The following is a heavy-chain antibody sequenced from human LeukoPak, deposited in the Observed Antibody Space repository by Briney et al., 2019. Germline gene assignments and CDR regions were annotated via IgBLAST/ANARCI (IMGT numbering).Heavy chain of an antibody. D-gene: IGHD3-22*01. Sequence: GGSLRLSCAASGFTFSNYGMHWVRQAPGKGLEWVAVISYDGSNKYYADSVKGRFTISRDNSKNTLYLQMNSLRAEDTAVYYCANYYDSSGEGGIDYWGQGTLVTVSS. CDR2: ISYDGSNK. CDR3: ANYYDSSGEGGIDY. V-gene: IGHV3-30*18. CDR1: GFTFSNYG. J-gene: IGHJ4*02.